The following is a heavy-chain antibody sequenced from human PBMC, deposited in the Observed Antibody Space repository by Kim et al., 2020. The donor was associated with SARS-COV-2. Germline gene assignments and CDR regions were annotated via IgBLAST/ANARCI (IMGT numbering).Heavy chain of an antibody. D-gene: IGHD6-13*01. J-gene: IGHJ6*01. CDR2: IKSKIDGGTA. Sequence: WGSLRLSCTASGFTFSNAWMSWVRQAPGKGLEWVGRIKSKIDGGTADYAAPVKGRFTISRDDSKNTLCLQMNSLKSEDTAVYYCTKHSAAVAAYGMDVWG. CDR3: TKHSAAVAAYGMDV. CDR1: GFTFSNAW. V-gene: IGHV3-15*01.